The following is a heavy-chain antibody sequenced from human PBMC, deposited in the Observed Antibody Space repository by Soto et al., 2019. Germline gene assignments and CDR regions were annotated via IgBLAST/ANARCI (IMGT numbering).Heavy chain of an antibody. V-gene: IGHV3-7*04. J-gene: IGHJ4*02. CDR2: IKTDGSEK. CDR1: GFTFSSHW. CDR3: ARDGEKGYNLVD. D-gene: IGHD2-21*01. Sequence: EVQLVESGGGLVQPGASLRLSCAASGFTFSSHWMSWVRQAPGKGLEWQANIKTDGSEKLYVDSVKGRFTISRDNAKNSLYLQVNSLGVVDSAVYFCARDGEKGYNLVDWGQGTLVTVSS.